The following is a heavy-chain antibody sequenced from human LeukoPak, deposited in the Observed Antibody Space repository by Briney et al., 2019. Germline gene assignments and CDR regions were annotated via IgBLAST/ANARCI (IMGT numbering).Heavy chain of an antibody. J-gene: IGHJ6*03. V-gene: IGHV5-51*01. CDR1: GYSFTSYW. D-gene: IGHD5-24*01. Sequence: GESLKISCKGSGYSFTSYWIGWVRQMPGKGLEWMGIIYPGDSDTRYSPSFQGQVTISADKSISTAYLQWSSLKASDTAMYYCARHFRDGYDRDYYMDVWGKGTTVTVSS. CDR2: IYPGDSDT. CDR3: ARHFRDGYDRDYYMDV.